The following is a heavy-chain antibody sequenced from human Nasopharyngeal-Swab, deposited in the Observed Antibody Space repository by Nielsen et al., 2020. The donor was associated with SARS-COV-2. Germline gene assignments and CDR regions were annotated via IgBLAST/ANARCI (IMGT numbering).Heavy chain of an antibody. CDR2: ISYDGSNK. D-gene: IGHD2-8*01. Sequence: WIRQPPGKGLEWVAVISYDGSNKYYADSVKGRFTISRDNSKNTLYLQMNSLRAEDTAVYYCAKELARAYLDYYFDYWAREPWSPLL. V-gene: IGHV3-30*18. J-gene: IGHJ4*02. CDR3: AKELARAYLDYYFDY.